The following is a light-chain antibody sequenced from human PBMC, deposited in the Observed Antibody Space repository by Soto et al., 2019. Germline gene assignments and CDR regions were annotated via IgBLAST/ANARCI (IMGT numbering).Light chain of an antibody. CDR1: QSVTNNF. CDR3: QQYGASPLLYT. CDR2: GAS. Sequence: EIVLTQSPGTLSLSPGERATLSCRASQSVTNNFLAWYQQKPGQAPRLLIYGASTRAAGVPDRVSGSGSGADFTLTITSLEPEDVAVYYCQQYGASPLLYTFGQGTKLVVK. J-gene: IGKJ2*01. V-gene: IGKV3-20*01.